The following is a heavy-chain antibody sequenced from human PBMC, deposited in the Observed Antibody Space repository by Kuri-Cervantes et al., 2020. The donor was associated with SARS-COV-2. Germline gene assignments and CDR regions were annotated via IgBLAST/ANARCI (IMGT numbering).Heavy chain of an antibody. CDR2: KNPKSGAT. D-gene: IGHD6-6*01. V-gene: IGHV1-2*04. CDR1: GYTFTGYY. J-gene: IGHJ4*02. CDR3: ARLVLGGTNSSSYVSGDY. Sequence: ASVKVSCKASGYTFTGYYMHWVRQAPGQGLEWVGGKNPKSGATNYAQQFHGWVTMTRDTSISTAYMELSRLRSDDTAVYYCARLVLGGTNSSSYVSGDYWGQGTLVTVSS.